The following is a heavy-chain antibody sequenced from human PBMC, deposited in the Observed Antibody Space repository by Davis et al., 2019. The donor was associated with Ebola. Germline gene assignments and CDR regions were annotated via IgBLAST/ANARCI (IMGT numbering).Heavy chain of an antibody. CDR2: ISVTGADI. Sequence: PGGSLRLSCAVSGFTFSNHAMSWVRQAPGALLEWVAGISVTGADIKYADSVRGRFSISRDDSKNTLYLQMDSLRAEDTAVFYCAEGGTNNFLGANWGQGTLVTVSS. J-gene: IGHJ4*02. D-gene: IGHD2-8*01. V-gene: IGHV3-23*01. CDR3: AEGGTNNFLGAN. CDR1: GFTFSNHA.